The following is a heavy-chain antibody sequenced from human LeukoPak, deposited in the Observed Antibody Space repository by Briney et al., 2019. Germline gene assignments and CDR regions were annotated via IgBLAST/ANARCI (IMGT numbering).Heavy chain of an antibody. D-gene: IGHD2-15*01. V-gene: IGHV4-39*01. CDR2: IFYSGST. J-gene: IGHJ4*02. CDR1: GGSISSYC. CDR3: ARRSGRTIDY. Sequence: PSETLSLTCTVSGGSISSYCWSWIRQPPGKGLEWIGGIFYSGSTYYNPSLKSRATISADTSKNQFSLKLSSVTAADTAVYYCARRSGRTIDYWGQGTLVTVSS.